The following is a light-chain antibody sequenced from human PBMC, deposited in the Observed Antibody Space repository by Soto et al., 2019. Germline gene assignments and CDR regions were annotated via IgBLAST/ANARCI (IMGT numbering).Light chain of an antibody. J-gene: IGKJ4*01. CDR2: EAA. CDR1: QAISGY. CDR3: QQYSSYPLT. Sequence: DIQMTQSPSTLSASVADRVTIACRASQAISGYLAWYQRKPGKAPKLLLYEAANFQTGVSSRFRGSGSRTECSMTINSPQPDDFAPYYWQQYSSYPLTFGGGTKVDIK. V-gene: IGKV1-5*01.